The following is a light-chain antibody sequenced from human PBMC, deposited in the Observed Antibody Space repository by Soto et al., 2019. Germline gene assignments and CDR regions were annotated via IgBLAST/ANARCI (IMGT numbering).Light chain of an antibody. CDR2: DAS. J-gene: IGKJ4*01. CDR1: QGISSA. CDR3: QQFNSFPLT. V-gene: IGKV1-13*02. Sequence: AIQLTQSPSSLSASIGDRVTITCRASQGISSALAWYQQKPGRALKLLIYDASNLESGVPSRFSGSGSGTHFSLTISSLQPEEFAAYYCQQFNSFPLTFGGGTKVEIK.